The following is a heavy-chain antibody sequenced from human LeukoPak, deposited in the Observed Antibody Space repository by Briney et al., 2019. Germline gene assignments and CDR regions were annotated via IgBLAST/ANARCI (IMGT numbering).Heavy chain of an antibody. D-gene: IGHD3-16*01. Sequence: SETLSLTCTVSGGSISSYYWSWIRQPPGKGLEWIGYIYYGGSTNYNPSLKSRVTISVDTSKNQFSLKLSSVTAADTAVYYCARMDYGSGSKGAYDYWGQGTLVTVSS. CDR1: GGSISSYY. V-gene: IGHV4-59*01. CDR2: IYYGGST. CDR3: ARMDYGSGSKGAYDY. J-gene: IGHJ4*02.